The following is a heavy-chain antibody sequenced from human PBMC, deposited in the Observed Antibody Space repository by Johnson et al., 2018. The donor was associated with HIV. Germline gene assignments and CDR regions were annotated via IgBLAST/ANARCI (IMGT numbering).Heavy chain of an antibody. D-gene: IGHD7-27*01. Sequence: QVQLVESGGGVVQPGRSLRLSCAASGFTFSSYGMHWVRQAPGKGLEWVAVISYDGSNKYYADSVKGRITISRDNSKNTLYLQMNSLRAEDTAGYYCAKERKLGGLYPAFDIWGQGTMVTVSS. J-gene: IGHJ3*02. CDR2: ISYDGSNK. CDR3: AKERKLGGLYPAFDI. V-gene: IGHV3-30*18. CDR1: GFTFSSYG.